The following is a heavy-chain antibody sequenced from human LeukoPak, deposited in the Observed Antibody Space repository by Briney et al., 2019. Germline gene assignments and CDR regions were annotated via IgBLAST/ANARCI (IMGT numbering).Heavy chain of an antibody. D-gene: IGHD3-9*01. CDR2: INQDGSEK. Sequence: GGSLRLSCVASGFTFTRYYMTWVRQAPGKGLEWVANINQDGSEKHYVDSVKGRFTISRDNAKNSLFLQMNSLRADDTAVYYCARDVGLYYDILTGYYGIDYWGQGTLVTVSS. V-gene: IGHV3-7*01. CDR3: ARDVGLYYDILTGYYGIDY. J-gene: IGHJ4*02. CDR1: GFTFTRYY.